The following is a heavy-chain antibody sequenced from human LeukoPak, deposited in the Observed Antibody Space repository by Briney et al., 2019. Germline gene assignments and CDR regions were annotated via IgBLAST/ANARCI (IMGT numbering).Heavy chain of an antibody. CDR1: GFTFSSYS. V-gene: IGHV3-48*04. J-gene: IGHJ4*02. CDR3: ARDHYSGTDY. D-gene: IGHD4-11*01. Sequence: PGGSLRLSCAASGFTFSSYSMNWVRQAPGKGLEWVSYISSSSSTIYYADSAKGRFTISRDNAKNSLYLQMNSLRAEDTAVYYCARDHYSGTDYWGQGTLVTVSS. CDR2: ISSSSSTI.